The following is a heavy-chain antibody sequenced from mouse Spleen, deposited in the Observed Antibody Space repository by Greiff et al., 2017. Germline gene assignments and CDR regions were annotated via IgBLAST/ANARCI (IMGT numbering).Heavy chain of an antibody. D-gene: IGHD2-4*01. CDR2: INPSTGYT. CDR3: ARDYYDYPLDY. CDR1: GYTFTSYW. Sequence: ESGAELAKPGASVKMSCKASGYTFTSYWMHWVKQRPGQGLEWIGYINPSTGYTEYNQKFKDKATLTADKSSSTAYMQLSSLTSEDSAVYYCARDYYDYPLDYWGQGTTLTVSS. J-gene: IGHJ2*01. V-gene: IGHV1-7*01.